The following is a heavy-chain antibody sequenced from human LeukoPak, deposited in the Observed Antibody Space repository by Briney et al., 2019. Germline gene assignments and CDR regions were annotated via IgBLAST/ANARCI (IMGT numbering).Heavy chain of an antibody. CDR1: GFTVSSNY. Sequence: PGGSLRLSCAASGFTVSSNYMSWVRQAPGKGLEWVTFIRYDGTNKYYADSVKGRFTISRDNSKNTLYLQMNSLRLEDTAVYYCAKVEMSTSPGGIDYWGQGTLVSVSS. CDR3: AKVEMSTSPGGIDY. V-gene: IGHV3-30*02. J-gene: IGHJ4*02. D-gene: IGHD5-24*01. CDR2: IRYDGTNK.